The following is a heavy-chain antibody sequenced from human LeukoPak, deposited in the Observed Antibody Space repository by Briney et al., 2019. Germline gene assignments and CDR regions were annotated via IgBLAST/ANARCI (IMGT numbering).Heavy chain of an antibody. CDR2: INPSGGST. J-gene: IGHJ5*02. D-gene: IGHD2-15*01. CDR3: ARDFGPVVVAAMNWFDP. V-gene: IGHV1-46*01. CDR1: GYTFTSYY. Sequence: ASVKVSCKASGYTFTSYYMHWVRQAPGQGLEWMGIINPSGGSTSYAQKFQGRVTMTRDTSTSTVYMELSSLRSEDTAVYYCARDFGPVVVAAMNWFDPWGQGTLVTVSS.